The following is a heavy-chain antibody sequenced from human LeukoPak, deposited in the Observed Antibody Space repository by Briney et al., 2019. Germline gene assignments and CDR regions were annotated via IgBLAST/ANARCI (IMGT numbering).Heavy chain of an antibody. CDR3: ARAPVIVGATIFDY. J-gene: IGHJ4*02. V-gene: IGHV1-69*02. CDR2: IIPILGIA. D-gene: IGHD1-26*01. CDR1: GGTFSSYT. Sequence: SVKVSCKASGGTFSSYTISWVRQAPGQGLEWMGRIIPILGIANYAQKFQGRVTITADKSTSTAYMELSSLRSEDTAVYYSARAPVIVGATIFDYWGQGTLVTVSS.